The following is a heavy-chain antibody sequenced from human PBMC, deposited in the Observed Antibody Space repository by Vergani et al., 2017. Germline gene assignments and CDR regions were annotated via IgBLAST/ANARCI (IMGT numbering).Heavy chain of an antibody. CDR2: LSASDRRT. D-gene: IGHD6-19*01. J-gene: IGHJ3*02. CDR3: SKGGRSEVAGTFGAFDI. V-gene: IGHV3-23*01. CDR1: GFTFIMHA. Sequence: EVQLLESGGDLVQPGGSLRLSCAASGFTFIMHAMSWVRQAPGKGLEWVSTLSASDRRTHYEDSVKGRFTISRDISKNPLFLHMNSLRPEDTAVYYCSKGGRSEVAGTFGAFDIWGKGTMVTVSS.